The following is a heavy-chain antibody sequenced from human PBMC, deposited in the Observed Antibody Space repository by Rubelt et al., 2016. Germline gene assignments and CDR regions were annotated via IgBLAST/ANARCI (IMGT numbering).Heavy chain of an antibody. CDR2: IYWDDDK. J-gene: IGHJ4*02. Sequence: QITLKESGPTLVKPTQTLTLTCTFSGFSLSTSGVGVGWIRQPPGKALEWLALIYWDDDKRYSPSLKSRLTITKDTSKNQVVLTMTNMDPVDTATYYWAHRRGELLSDYFDYWGQGTLVTVSS. V-gene: IGHV2-5*02. CDR1: GFSLSTSGVG. CDR3: AHRRGELLSDYFDY. D-gene: IGHD1-26*01.